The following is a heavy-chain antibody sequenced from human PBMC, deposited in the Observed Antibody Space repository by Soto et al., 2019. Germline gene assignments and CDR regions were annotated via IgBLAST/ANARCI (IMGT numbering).Heavy chain of an antibody. CDR2: IKSKTDGGTT. D-gene: IGHD3-9*01. J-gene: IGHJ6*03. V-gene: IGHV3-15*01. CDR1: GFTFSNAW. CDR3: TTEGEYYDILTGYYRRSDYYYMDV. Sequence: GGSLRLSCAASGFTFSNAWMSWVRQAPGKGLEWVGRIKSKTDGGTTDYAAPVKGRFTISRDDSKNTLYLQMNSLKTEDTAVYYCTTEGEYYDILTGYYRRSDYYYMDVWGKGTTVTVSS.